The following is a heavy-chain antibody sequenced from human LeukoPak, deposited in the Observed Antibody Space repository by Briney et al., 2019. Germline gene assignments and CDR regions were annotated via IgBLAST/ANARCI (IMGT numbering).Heavy chain of an antibody. V-gene: IGHV4-38-2*01. CDR3: ARQGGGFWSGSYPFDY. D-gene: IGHD3-3*01. CDR2: IYHSGTT. J-gene: IGHJ4*02. CDR1: GNFISNGYY. Sequence: KPSETLSLTCAVSGNFISNGYYWGWIRQPPGKGLEWIGSIYHSGTTFYNPSLKSRLSISADTSNNHFSLTLRSVTAEDTAVYYCARQGGGFWSGSYPFDYWGQGTLVAVSS.